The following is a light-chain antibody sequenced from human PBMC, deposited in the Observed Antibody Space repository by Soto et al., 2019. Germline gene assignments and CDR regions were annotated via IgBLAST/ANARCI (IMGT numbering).Light chain of an antibody. Sequence: EVVLTQSPATQSLSPGERATLSCRASQNVRTFLDWYQQKPGQAPRLLIYGASNRATGIPARFSGSGSGTEFTLTISSLQSEDFALYYCQQYNDWPPFAFGPGTKVDIK. CDR1: QNVRTF. V-gene: IGKV3D-15*01. CDR3: QQYNDWPPFA. J-gene: IGKJ3*01. CDR2: GAS.